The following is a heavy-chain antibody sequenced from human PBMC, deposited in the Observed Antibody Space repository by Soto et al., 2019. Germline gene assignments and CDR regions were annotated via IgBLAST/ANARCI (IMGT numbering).Heavy chain of an antibody. Sequence: GGSLRLSCAASGFTFSSYSMNWVRQAPGKGLEWVSYISSSSSTIYYADSVKGRFTISRDNAKNSLYLQMNSLRDEDTAVYYCASLYSSFYYYYGMDVWGQGTTVTVSS. V-gene: IGHV3-48*02. D-gene: IGHD6-6*01. CDR2: ISSSSSTI. J-gene: IGHJ6*02. CDR3: ASLYSSFYYYYGMDV. CDR1: GFTFSSYS.